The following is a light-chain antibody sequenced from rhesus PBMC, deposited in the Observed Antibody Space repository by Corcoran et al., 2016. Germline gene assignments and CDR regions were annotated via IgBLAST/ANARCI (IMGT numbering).Light chain of an antibody. CDR2: KAS. V-gene: IGKV1-21*01. CDR3: QQYNSAPYN. J-gene: IGKJ2*01. CDR1: QDISTW. Sequence: DIQMTQSPSSLSASVGDRVTITCRASQDISTWLAWFQQKPGKAPRLLIYKASNLQSGVPSRFSGSGSGTDFTLTISSLQPEDIETYYCQQYNSAPYNFGQGTKVENK.